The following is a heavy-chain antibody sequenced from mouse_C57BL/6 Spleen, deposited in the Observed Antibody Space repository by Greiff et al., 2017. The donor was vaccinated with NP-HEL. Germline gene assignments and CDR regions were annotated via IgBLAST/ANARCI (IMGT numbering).Heavy chain of an antibody. D-gene: IGHD4-1*01. V-gene: IGHV5-16*01. J-gene: IGHJ2*01. CDR1: GFTFTDYY. CDR2: INYDGSST. CDR3: ARDGAGYFDY. Sequence: EVQLVESEAGLVQPGSSMKLSCTASGFTFTDYYMAWVRQVPEKGLEWVANINYDGSSTYYLDSLKSRFTISRDNATNILYLQMSSLKSEDTATYYCARDGAGYFDYWGKGTTLTVSS.